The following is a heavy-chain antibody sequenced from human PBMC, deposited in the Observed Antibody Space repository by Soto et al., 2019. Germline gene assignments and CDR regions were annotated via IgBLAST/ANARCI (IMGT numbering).Heavy chain of an antibody. Sequence: PGGSLRLSCAASGFTFSSYAMHWVRQAPGKGLEWVAVISYDGSNTYYADSVKGRFTISRDNSKNTLYLQMNSLRAEDTAVYYCARVGLGYEAFDIWGQGTMVTVSS. D-gene: IGHD5-12*01. J-gene: IGHJ3*02. V-gene: IGHV3-30-3*01. CDR1: GFTFSSYA. CDR2: ISYDGSNT. CDR3: ARVGLGYEAFDI.